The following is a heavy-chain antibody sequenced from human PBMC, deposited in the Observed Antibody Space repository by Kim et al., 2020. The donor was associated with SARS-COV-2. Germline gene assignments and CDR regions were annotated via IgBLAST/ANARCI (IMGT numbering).Heavy chain of an antibody. D-gene: IGHD3-22*01. Sequence: GGSLRLSCEASGFTFNGYTMNWVRQAPGKGLEWVSAISGSGSHIYYADSLKGRFIISRDNAKNSLYLQMHSLRAEDTAVYYCARDDIDGNGYLKAFDIWG. CDR2: ISGSGSHI. V-gene: IGHV3-21*01. CDR1: GFTFNGYT. CDR3: ARDDIDGNGYLKAFDI. J-gene: IGHJ3*02.